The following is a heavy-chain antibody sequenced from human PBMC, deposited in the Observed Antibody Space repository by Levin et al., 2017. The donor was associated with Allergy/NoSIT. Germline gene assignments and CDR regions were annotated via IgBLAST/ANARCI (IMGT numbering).Heavy chain of an antibody. D-gene: IGHD2-15*01. Sequence: SETLSLTCTVSGGSISSYYWSWIRQPPGKGLEWIGYIYYSGSTNYNPSLKSRVTISVDTSKNQFSLKLSSVTAADTAVYYCARGWGGVVAAYFDYWGQGTLVTVSS. CDR3: ARGWGGVVAAYFDY. J-gene: IGHJ4*02. CDR2: IYYSGST. CDR1: GGSISSYY. V-gene: IGHV4-59*08.